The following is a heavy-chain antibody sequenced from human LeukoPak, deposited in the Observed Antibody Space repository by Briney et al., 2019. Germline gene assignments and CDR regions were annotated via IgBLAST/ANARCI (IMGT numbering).Heavy chain of an antibody. CDR3: ARGLGIQAFDI. J-gene: IGHJ3*02. CDR2: ISYDGSNK. V-gene: IGHV3-30*03. CDR1: GFTFSSYG. Sequence: GGSLRLSCAASGFTFSSYGMHWVRQAPGKGLEWVAVISYDGSNKYYADSVKGRFTISRDNSKNTLYLQMNSLRAEDTAVYYCARGLGIQAFDIWGQGTMVTVSS. D-gene: IGHD5-18*01.